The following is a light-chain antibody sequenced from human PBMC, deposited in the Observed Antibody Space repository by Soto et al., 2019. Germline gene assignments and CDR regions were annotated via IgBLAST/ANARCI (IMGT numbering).Light chain of an antibody. V-gene: IGLV2-23*01. CDR3: CSYAISSTSVL. CDR2: EGS. Sequence: QSALTQPASVSGSPGQSITISCTGTSSDVGSYNLVSWYQQLPGKAPKVMIYEGSKRPSGVSNRFSGSKSGNTASLTISGLQAEDEADYYCCSYAISSTSVLFGGGTQLTVL. J-gene: IGLJ2*01. CDR1: SSDVGSYNL.